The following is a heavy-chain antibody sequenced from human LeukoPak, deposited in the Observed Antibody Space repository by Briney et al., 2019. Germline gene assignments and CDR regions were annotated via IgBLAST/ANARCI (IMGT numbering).Heavy chain of an antibody. J-gene: IGHJ5*02. Sequence: PSETLSLTCAVYGGSFSGYYWSWIRQPPGKGLEWIGEINHSGSTNYNPSLKSRVTISVDTSKNQFSLKLGSVTAADTAVYYCARVSYSSSWYASGAWGQGTLVTVSS. V-gene: IGHV4-34*01. D-gene: IGHD6-13*01. CDR2: INHSGST. CDR1: GGSFSGYY. CDR3: ARVSYSSSWYASGA.